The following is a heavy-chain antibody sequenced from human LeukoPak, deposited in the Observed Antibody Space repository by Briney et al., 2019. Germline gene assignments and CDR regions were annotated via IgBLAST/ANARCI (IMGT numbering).Heavy chain of an antibody. D-gene: IGHD2-15*01. CDR3: ASPRDVAVVVGAIAGYFDL. J-gene: IGHJ2*01. Sequence: SSETLSLTCTVSGGSISSYFWSWIRQPPGKGLEWIGDIYYTGSTNYNPSLKSRVTISADTSKNQFCLKLSSVTAADTVVYYCASPRDVAVVVGAIAGYFDLWGRGALVTVSS. CDR2: IYYTGST. CDR1: GGSISSYF. V-gene: IGHV4-59*01.